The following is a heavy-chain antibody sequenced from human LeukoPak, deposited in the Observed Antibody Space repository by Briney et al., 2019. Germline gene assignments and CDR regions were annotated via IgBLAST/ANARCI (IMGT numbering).Heavy chain of an antibody. CDR1: GFTFSSYG. J-gene: IGHJ4*02. D-gene: IGHD3-22*01. CDR3: AKDEYYYDSSGYYWGDGYFDY. Sequence: TGGSPRLYCAASGFTFSSYGMHWVRQAPGKGLEWVAFIRYDGSNKYYADSVKGRFTISRDNSKNTLYLQMNSLRAEDTAVYYCAKDEYYYDSSGYYWGDGYFDYWGQGTLVTVSS. V-gene: IGHV3-30*02. CDR2: IRYDGSNK.